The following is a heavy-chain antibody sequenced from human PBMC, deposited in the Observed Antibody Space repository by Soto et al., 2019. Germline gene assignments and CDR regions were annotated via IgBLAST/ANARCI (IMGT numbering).Heavy chain of an antibody. D-gene: IGHD6-6*01. CDR1: GYTFTGYY. Sequence: ASVKVSCKASGYTFTGYYMHWVRQAPRQGLEWMGWINPNSGGTNYAQKFQGRVTMTRDTSISTAYMELSRLRSDDTAVYYCARDREIAARPAGDYYYSCMEGWGQGTTVTVSS. J-gene: IGHJ6*02. V-gene: IGHV1-2*02. CDR3: ARDREIAARPAGDYYYSCMEG. CDR2: INPNSGGT.